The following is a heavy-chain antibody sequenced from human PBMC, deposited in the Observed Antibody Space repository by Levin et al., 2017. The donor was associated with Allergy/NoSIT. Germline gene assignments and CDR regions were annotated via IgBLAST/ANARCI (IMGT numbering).Heavy chain of an antibody. Sequence: GESLKISCTGSGFTCGDYAMSWVRQAPGKGLEWVGFIRNKAHVGTTEYVASVKGRLTISRDDSKSIAYLQMNSLKTEDTPGYFWSSGGQPNYDYNWGSYRDGYFDYWGQGTLVTVSS. V-gene: IGHV3-49*04. CDR2: IRNKAHVGTT. D-gene: IGHD3-16*02. CDR1: GFTCGDYA. CDR3: SSGGQPNYDYNWGSYRDGYFDY. J-gene: IGHJ4*02.